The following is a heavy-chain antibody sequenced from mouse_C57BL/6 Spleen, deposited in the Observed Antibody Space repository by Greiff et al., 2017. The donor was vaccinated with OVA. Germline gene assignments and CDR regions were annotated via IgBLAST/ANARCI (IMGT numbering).Heavy chain of an antibody. CDR1: GFTFSSYA. J-gene: IGHJ3*01. CDR2: ISDGGSYT. V-gene: IGHV5-4*01. D-gene: IGHD2-4*01. Sequence: EVKLMESGGGLVKPGGSLKLSCAASGFTFSSYAMSWVRQTPEKRLEWVATISDGGSYTYYPDNVKGRFTISRDNAKNNLYLQMSHLKSEDTAMYYCARDGAEYDYDEWFAYWGQGTLVTVSA. CDR3: ARDGAEYDYDEWFAY.